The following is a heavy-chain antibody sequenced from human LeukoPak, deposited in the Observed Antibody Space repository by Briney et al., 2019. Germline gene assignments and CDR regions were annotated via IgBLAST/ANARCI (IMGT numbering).Heavy chain of an antibody. Sequence: PGGSLRLSCADSGFTFSTYSMNWVRQAPGKGLEWVSYISSSSTTIHYADSVKGRFTISRDNSKNTLYLQMNSLRAEDTAVCYCAKDPADIMYYFDYWGQGTLVTVSS. V-gene: IGHV3-48*01. CDR1: GFTFSTYS. J-gene: IGHJ4*02. D-gene: IGHD3-9*01. CDR2: ISSSSTTI. CDR3: AKDPADIMYYFDY.